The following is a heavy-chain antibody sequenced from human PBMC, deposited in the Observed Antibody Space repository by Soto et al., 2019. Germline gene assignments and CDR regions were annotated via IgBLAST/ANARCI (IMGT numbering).Heavy chain of an antibody. CDR2: INPSGGST. D-gene: IGHD3-10*01. Sequence: VASVKVSCKASGYTFTSYYMHWVRQAPGQGLEWMGIINPSGGSTSYAQKFQGRVTMTRDTSTSTVYMELSSLRSEDTAVYYCARGPMGVLWFGELDWFDPWGQGTLVTVSS. J-gene: IGHJ5*02. CDR3: ARGPMGVLWFGELDWFDP. CDR1: GYTFTSYY. V-gene: IGHV1-46*01.